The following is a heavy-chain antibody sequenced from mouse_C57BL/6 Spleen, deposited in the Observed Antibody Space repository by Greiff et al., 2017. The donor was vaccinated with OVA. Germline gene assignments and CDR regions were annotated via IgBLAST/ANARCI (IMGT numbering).Heavy chain of an antibody. CDR1: GYAFSSSW. CDR2: IYPGDGDT. V-gene: IGHV1-82*01. CDR3: ASPLYGGMDY. D-gene: IGHD1-1*01. J-gene: IGHJ4*01. Sequence: LQESGPELVKPGASVKISCKASGYAFSSSWMNWVKQRPGKGLEWIGRIYPGDGDTTYNGKFKGKATLTADKSSSTAYMQLSSLTCEDSAVYFCASPLYGGMDYWGQGTSVTVSS.